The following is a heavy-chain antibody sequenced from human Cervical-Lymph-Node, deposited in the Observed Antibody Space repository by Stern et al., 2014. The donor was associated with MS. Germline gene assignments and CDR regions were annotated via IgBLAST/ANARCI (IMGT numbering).Heavy chain of an antibody. Sequence: VQLVESGAEVKKPGASVKVSCKASGHTTTSYGISWVRQAPGKGLEWMGWISAHNGNTNYVQQFQGRVTMTTDTSTSTAYMELRSLRSDDTAVYYCATFIATAGTFNYWGQGTLVTVSS. V-gene: IGHV1-18*01. J-gene: IGHJ4*02. CDR2: ISAHNGNT. CDR3: ATFIATAGTFNY. CDR1: GHTTTSYG. D-gene: IGHD6-25*01.